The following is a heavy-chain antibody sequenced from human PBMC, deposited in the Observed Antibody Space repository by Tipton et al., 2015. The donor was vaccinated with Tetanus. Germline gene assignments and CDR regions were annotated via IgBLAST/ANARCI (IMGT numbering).Heavy chain of an antibody. CDR2: IYTGGSA. CDR3: ARRSGVAALNY. J-gene: IGHJ4*02. D-gene: IGHD5-12*01. CDR1: GVTVSGNY. Sequence: SLRLSCAASGVTVSGNYMSWVRQAPGKGLEWVSVIYTGGSADYTDSVKGRFTISRDNSNNSLSLQMNSLTAEDTALYYCARRSGVAALNYWGQGTLVTVSS. V-gene: IGHV3-66*01.